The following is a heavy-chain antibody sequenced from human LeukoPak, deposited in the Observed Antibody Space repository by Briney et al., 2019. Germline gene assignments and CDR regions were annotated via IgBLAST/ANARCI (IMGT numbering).Heavy chain of an antibody. CDR2: INPNSGGT. CDR1: GYTFTGYY. J-gene: IGHJ6*03. V-gene: IGHV1-2*06. Sequence: GASVKVSCKASGYTFTGYYMHWVRQAPGQGLEWMGRINPNSGGTNYAQKFQGRVTMTRDMSISTAYMELSRLRSDDTAVYYCARDYDWNYFGGYYYMDVWGKGTTVTVSS. CDR3: ARDYDWNYFGGYYYMDV. D-gene: IGHD1-7*01.